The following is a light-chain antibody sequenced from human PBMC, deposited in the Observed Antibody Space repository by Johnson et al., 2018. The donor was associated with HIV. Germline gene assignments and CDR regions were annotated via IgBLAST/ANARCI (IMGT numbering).Light chain of an antibody. V-gene: IGLV1-51*01. Sequence: QSVLTQPPSVSAAPGQKVTISCSGSSSNIGRNYVSWYQQLPGTAPKLLIYDNGKRPSGIPDRFSGSKSGTSATLGITGLQTGDEADYYCGTWDSSLSFYVFGTGTKVTVL. J-gene: IGLJ1*01. CDR2: DNG. CDR3: GTWDSSLSFYV. CDR1: SSNIGRNY.